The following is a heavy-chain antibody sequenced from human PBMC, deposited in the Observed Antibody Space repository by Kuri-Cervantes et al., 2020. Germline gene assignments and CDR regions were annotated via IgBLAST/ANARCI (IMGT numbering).Heavy chain of an antibody. CDR1: GFSLSTGGMR. CDR3: ARMPHE. CDR2: IDWDDDK. V-gene: IGHV2-70*04. Sequence: SGPTLVNPPQTLTLTCTFSGFSLSTGGMRVSWIRQPPGKALEWLARIDWDDDKFYRTSLKTRLTISKDTSKNQVVLTMTNMDPVDTATYYCARMPHEWGQGILVTVSS. J-gene: IGHJ4*02.